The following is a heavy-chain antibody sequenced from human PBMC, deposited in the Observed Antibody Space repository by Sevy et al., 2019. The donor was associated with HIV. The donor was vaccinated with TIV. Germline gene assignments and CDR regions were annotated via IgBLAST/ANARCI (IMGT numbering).Heavy chain of an antibody. CDR3: TRDGYSGSSFDY. CDR1: GFTFGDYA. CDR2: IRSKAYGGTT. J-gene: IGHJ4*02. V-gene: IGHV3-49*03. Sequence: GGSLRLSCTASGFTFGDYAMSWFRQAPGKGLEWVGFIRSKAYGGTTEYAASVKGRFTISREDSKSIAYLQMNSLKTEDTAVYYCTRDGYSGSSFDYWGQGTLVTVSS. D-gene: IGHD1-26*01.